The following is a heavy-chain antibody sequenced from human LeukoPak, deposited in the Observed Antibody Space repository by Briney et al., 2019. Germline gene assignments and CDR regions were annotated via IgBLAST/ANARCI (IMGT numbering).Heavy chain of an antibody. J-gene: IGHJ4*02. Sequence: ASVKVSCKASGYTFTGYYMHWVRQAPGQGLEWMGWINPNSGGTNYAQKFQGRVTMTRDSSISTAYMELSSLGSEDTAVYYCAREWGFSDRDYWGQGTLVTVSS. CDR3: AREWGFSDRDY. CDR1: GYTFTGYY. D-gene: IGHD7-27*01. V-gene: IGHV1-2*02. CDR2: INPNSGGT.